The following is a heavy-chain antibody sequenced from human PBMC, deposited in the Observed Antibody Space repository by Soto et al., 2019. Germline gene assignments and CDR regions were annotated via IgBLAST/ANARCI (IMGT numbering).Heavy chain of an antibody. CDR2: INPSGGST. J-gene: IGHJ3*02. CDR1: GYTFTSYY. D-gene: IGHD6-19*01. Sequence: GSSVKVSCKASGYTFTSYYMRWVRQAPGQGLEWMGIINPSGGSTSYAQKFQGRVTMTRDTSTSTVYMELSSLRSEDTAVYYCARDSRIAVAGQGGAFDIWGQGTMVTVSS. CDR3: ARDSRIAVAGQGGAFDI. V-gene: IGHV1-46*01.